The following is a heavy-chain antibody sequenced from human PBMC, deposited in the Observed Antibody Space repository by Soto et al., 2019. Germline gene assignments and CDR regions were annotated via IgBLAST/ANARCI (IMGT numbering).Heavy chain of an antibody. CDR2: ISGSGGST. D-gene: IGHD3-22*01. CDR1: GSTFSSYA. J-gene: IGHJ4*02. CDR3: AKESYYDSSGTPGY. Sequence: GGSLRLSCAAPGSTFSSYAMSWVRQAPGKGLEWVSAISGSGGSTYYADSVKGRFTISRDNSKNTLYLQMNSLRAEDTAVYYCAKESYYDSSGTPGYWGQGTLVTVSS. V-gene: IGHV3-23*01.